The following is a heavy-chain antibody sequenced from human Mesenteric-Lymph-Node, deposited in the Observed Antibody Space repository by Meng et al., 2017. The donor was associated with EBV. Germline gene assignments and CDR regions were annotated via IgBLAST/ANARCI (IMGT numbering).Heavy chain of an antibody. J-gene: IGHJ4*02. CDR1: GDSISSNSC. CDR3: ARDELMVRGLFDS. V-gene: IGHV4-39*07. Sequence: QASAPGLVTPAAPLPLPVTGAGDSISSNSCWNWVPQSPGKGLEWIGSVFYSGSTYYNPSLKSRVTISVDTSTGEFSLKLTSVTAADTAIYYCARDELMVRGLFDSWGQGTLVTVSS. D-gene: IGHD3-10*01. CDR2: VFYSGST.